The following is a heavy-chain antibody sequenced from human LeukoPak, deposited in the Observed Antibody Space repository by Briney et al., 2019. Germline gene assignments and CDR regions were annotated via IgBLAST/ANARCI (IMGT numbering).Heavy chain of an antibody. J-gene: IGHJ3*02. D-gene: IGHD5-12*01. Sequence: SVTVSFKASGGTFIIYAISWVRQAPGQGGEWMGRIIPMLGIANYAQKFQGRGTITTDKSTSTAYMELSSLRSEDTAVYYCARAVDIVATIETTAFDIWGQGTMVTVSS. CDR3: ARAVDIVATIETTAFDI. CDR1: GGTFIIYA. CDR2: IIPMLGIA. V-gene: IGHV1-69*04.